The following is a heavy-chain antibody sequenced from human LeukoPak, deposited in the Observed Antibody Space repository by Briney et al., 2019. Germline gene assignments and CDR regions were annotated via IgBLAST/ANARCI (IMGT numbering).Heavy chain of an antibody. D-gene: IGHD2-2*01. J-gene: IGHJ4*02. CDR2: INTNTGNP. Sequence: ASVKVSCKASGYTFTSYAMNWVRQAPGQGLEWMGWINTNTGNPTYAQGFTGRFVFSLDTSVSTAYLQISSLKAEDTAVYYCAKGDIVVVPAALVDYWGQGTLVTVSS. V-gene: IGHV7-4-1*02. CDR3: AKGDIVVVPAALVDY. CDR1: GYTFTSYA.